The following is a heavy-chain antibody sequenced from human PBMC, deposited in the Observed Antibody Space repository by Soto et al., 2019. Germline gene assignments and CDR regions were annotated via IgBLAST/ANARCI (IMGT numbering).Heavy chain of an antibody. CDR3: AREVAASGSDYYYYGMDV. V-gene: IGHV1-2*04. CDR2: INPNSGGT. D-gene: IGHD6-19*01. CDR1: GYTFTGYY. J-gene: IGHJ6*02. Sequence: QVQLVQSGAEVKKDGASVKVSCKAYGYTFTGYYMHWVRQAPGQGLEWMGWINPNSGGTNYAQKFQGWVTMNRDTPISTAYMELSRLRSDDTAVYYCAREVAASGSDYYYYGMDVWGRGTTFTVSS.